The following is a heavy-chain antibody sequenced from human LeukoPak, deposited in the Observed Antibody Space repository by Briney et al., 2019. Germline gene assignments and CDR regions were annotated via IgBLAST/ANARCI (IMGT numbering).Heavy chain of an antibody. J-gene: IGHJ4*02. Sequence: GGSLRLSCAASGFTFNNYWMSWVRQAPGKGLEWVANIKQDGSEKYYVDSVKGRFTISRDNVKNSLYLQMNSLRADDAAMYYGPRDSRALPSWGQGTLVTVSS. CDR2: IKQDGSEK. CDR3: PRDSRALPS. V-gene: IGHV3-7*01. CDR1: GFTFNNYW.